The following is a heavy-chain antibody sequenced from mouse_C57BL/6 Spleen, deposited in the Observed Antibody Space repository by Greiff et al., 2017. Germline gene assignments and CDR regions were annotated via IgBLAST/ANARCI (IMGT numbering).Heavy chain of an antibody. CDR2: INYDGSST. J-gene: IGHJ1*03. CDR1: GFTFSDYY. D-gene: IGHD1-1*01. CDR3: ARDDRYSSCPYWYFDV. Sequence: EVQLVESEGGLVQPGSSMKLSCTASGFTFSDYYMAWVRQVPEKGLEWVANINYDGSSTYYLDSLKSRFIISRDNAKNILYLQMSSLKSEDTATYYCARDDRYSSCPYWYFDVWGTGTTVTVSS. V-gene: IGHV5-16*01.